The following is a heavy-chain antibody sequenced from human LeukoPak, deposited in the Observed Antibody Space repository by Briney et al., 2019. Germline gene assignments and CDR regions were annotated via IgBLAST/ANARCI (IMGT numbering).Heavy chain of an antibody. V-gene: IGHV5-51*01. Sequence: GDSLKISCQWSGYSFTTYWIGSVRQLPGKGLDWMGIIYPGDSDIRYSPSFQGQATISANKAISTPYLQGSDLKASDPALYSCARQRAWTSDAFDSWGQGTMVTDCS. CDR2: IYPGDSDI. CDR3: ARQRAWTSDAFDS. D-gene: IGHD3/OR15-3a*01. CDR1: GYSFTTYW. J-gene: IGHJ3*02.